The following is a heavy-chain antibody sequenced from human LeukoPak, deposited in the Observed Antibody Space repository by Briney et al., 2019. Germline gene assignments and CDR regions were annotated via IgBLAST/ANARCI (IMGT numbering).Heavy chain of an antibody. D-gene: IGHD2-21*02. CDR2: INHSGST. V-gene: IGHV4-34*01. Sequence: PSETLSLTCAAYGESFSGYYWSWLRQPPGKGLECIGEINHSGSTNYNPSLKSRVTISVDTSKNQFSLRLSSVTAADTAVYYCARGGIYCGSDCFIDYWGQGTLVTVPS. CDR3: ARGGIYCGSDCFIDY. CDR1: GESFSGYY. J-gene: IGHJ4*02.